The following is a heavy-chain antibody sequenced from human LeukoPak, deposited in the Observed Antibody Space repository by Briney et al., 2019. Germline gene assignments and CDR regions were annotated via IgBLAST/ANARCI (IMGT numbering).Heavy chain of an antibody. D-gene: IGHD4-17*01. CDR2: IYPGDSDT. J-gene: IGHJ5*02. V-gene: IGHV5-51*01. CDR1: GYSFTSYW. CDR3: ARGNGDYGYGGWFDP. Sequence: GESLKIPCKGSGYSFTSYWIGWVRQMPGKGLEWMGIIYPGDSDTRYSPSFQGQVTISADKSISTAYLQWSSLKASDTAMYYCARGNGDYGYGGWFDPWGQGTLVTVSS.